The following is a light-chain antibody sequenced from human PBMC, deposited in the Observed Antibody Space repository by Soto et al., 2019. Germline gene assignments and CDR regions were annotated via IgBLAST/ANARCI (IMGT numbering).Light chain of an antibody. Sequence: EILMTQSPATLSVSPGERATLSCRASQSVSSKLAWYQQKPGQAPRLLIYAASTRATGIPARFSGSGSGTEFTLTISSLQSEDLAVYYCQQYNNWSFGQGTRLEIK. V-gene: IGKV3-15*01. CDR3: QQYNNWS. J-gene: IGKJ5*01. CDR2: AAS. CDR1: QSVSSK.